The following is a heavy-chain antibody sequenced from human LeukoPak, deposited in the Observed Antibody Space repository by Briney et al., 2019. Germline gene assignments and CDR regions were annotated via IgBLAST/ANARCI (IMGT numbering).Heavy chain of an antibody. CDR1: GFTFSDYS. J-gene: IGHJ6*02. CDR2: ISSSSSYI. Sequence: GGSLRLSCAASGFTFSDYSMNWVRQAPGKGLEWVSSISSSSSYIYYADSVKGRFTISRDNAKNSLYLQMNSLRAEDTAVYYCARDTSRDYDILTGYFYYYYYGMDVWGQGTTVNVSS. D-gene: IGHD3-9*01. V-gene: IGHV3-21*01. CDR3: ARDTSRDYDILTGYFYYYYYGMDV.